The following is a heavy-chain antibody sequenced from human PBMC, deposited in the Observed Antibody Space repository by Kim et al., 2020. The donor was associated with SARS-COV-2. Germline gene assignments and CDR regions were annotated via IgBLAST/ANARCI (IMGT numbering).Heavy chain of an antibody. V-gene: IGHV4-34*01. Sequence: SETLSLTCAVYGGSFSGYYWSWIRQPPGKGLEWIGEINHSGSTNYNPSLKSRVTISVDTSKNQFSLKLSSVTAADTAVYYCARSLGLLAKFFDYWGQGTLVTVSS. CDR1: GGSFSGYY. CDR3: ARSLGLLAKFFDY. D-gene: IGHD3-16*01. J-gene: IGHJ4*02. CDR2: INHSGST.